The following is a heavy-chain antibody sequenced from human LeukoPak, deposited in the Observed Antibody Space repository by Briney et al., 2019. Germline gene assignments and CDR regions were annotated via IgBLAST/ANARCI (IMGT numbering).Heavy chain of an antibody. V-gene: IGHV1-18*01. CDR1: GYTFTNYG. D-gene: IGHD3-22*01. CDR3: ARDYYYDPYYFDY. J-gene: IGHJ4*02. CDR2: ISAYNGNT. Sequence: ASVNVSCKASGYTFTNYGISWVRQAPGQGLEWMGWISAYNGNTNYAQRLQGRVTMTTDTSTSTAYMELRSLTSDDTAVYYCARDYYYDPYYFDYWGQGTLVTVSS.